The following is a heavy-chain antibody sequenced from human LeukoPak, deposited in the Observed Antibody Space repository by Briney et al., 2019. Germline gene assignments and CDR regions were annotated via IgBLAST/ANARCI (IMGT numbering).Heavy chain of an antibody. V-gene: IGHV1-8*01. Sequence: EASVKVSCKASGYTFTSYDINWVRQATGQGLEWMGWMNPNSGNTGYAQKFQGRVTMTRNTSISTAYMELSSLRSEDTAVYYCARRGITIFGVVPSYGMDVWGRGTTVTVSS. CDR2: MNPNSGNT. CDR3: ARRGITIFGVVPSYGMDV. D-gene: IGHD3-3*01. J-gene: IGHJ6*02. CDR1: GYTFTSYD.